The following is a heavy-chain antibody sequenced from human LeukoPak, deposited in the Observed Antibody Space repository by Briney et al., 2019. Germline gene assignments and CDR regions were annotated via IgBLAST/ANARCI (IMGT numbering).Heavy chain of an antibody. CDR1: GFTFSSYA. J-gene: IGHJ6*03. Sequence: GGSLRLSCAASGFTFSSYAMSWVRQAPGKGLEWVSAISGSGGSTYYADSVKGRFTISRDNSKNTLYLQMNSLRAEETAVYYCAKSQSAQYYYYYMDVWGKGTTVTVSS. V-gene: IGHV3-23*01. CDR3: AKSQSAQYYYYYMDV. CDR2: ISGSGGST. D-gene: IGHD3-3*01.